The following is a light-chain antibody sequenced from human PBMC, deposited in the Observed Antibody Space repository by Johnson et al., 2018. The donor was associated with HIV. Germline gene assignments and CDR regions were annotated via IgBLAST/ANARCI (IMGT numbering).Light chain of an antibody. Sequence: QSVLTQPPSVSAAPGQKVTISCSGSSSNIGNNYVSWYQQLPGTAPKLLIYENNKRPSGIPDRFSGSKSGTSATLGITGLPTGDEADYYCGTWDDSLSTGGVFGAGTKVTVL. CDR2: ENN. J-gene: IGLJ1*01. V-gene: IGLV1-51*02. CDR1: SSNIGNNY. CDR3: GTWDDSLSTGGV.